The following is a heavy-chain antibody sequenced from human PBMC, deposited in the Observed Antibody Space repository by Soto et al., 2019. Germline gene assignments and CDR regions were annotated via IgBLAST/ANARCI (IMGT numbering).Heavy chain of an antibody. D-gene: IGHD1-26*01. CDR3: ARDDYGIYPY. Sequence: ASVKVSCKASGYTVTDYYIHWVRQAPGQGLEWMGWIDPKNGGTIYAQKFQDRVTMTRDTSTSTAYMDLSRLTSDDTALYYCARDDYGIYPYWGQGTLVTVSS. V-gene: IGHV1-2*02. CDR2: IDPKNGGT. J-gene: IGHJ4*02. CDR1: GYTVTDYY.